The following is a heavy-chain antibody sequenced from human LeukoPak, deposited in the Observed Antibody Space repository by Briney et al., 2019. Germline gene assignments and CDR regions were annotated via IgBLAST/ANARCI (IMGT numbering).Heavy chain of an antibody. D-gene: IGHD6-25*01. V-gene: IGHV4-4*07. CDR3: AARAKNAAALDY. CDR1: GGPISSYY. CDR2: IYTRGST. Sequence: SETLSLTCTVSGGPISSYYWNWIRQPAGKGLEWIGRIYTRGSTNYNPSLMSRVTMSVDTSKNQFSLKLSSVTAADTAVYYCAARAKNAAALDYWGQGTLVTVSS. J-gene: IGHJ4*02.